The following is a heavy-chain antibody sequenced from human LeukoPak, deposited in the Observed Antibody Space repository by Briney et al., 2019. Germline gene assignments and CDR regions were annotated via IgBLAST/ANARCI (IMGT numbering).Heavy chain of an antibody. J-gene: IGHJ4*02. V-gene: IGHV3-23*01. CDR3: AKDHPYCGGDCYEVAYYFDY. Sequence: GGSLRLSCAASGFTYSSYAMSWVRQAPGKGLEWVSAINGSGGSTYYADSVKGRFTISRDNSKNTLYPQMNSLRAEDTAVYYCAKDHPYCGGDCYEVAYYFDYWGQGTLVTVSS. CDR1: GFTYSSYA. D-gene: IGHD2-21*01. CDR2: INGSGGST.